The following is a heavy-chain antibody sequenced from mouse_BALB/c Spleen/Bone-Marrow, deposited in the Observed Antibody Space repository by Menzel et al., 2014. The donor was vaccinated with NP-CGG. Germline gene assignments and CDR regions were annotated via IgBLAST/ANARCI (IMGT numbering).Heavy chain of an antibody. CDR2: ISSGGSYT. V-gene: IGHV5-9-3*01. J-gene: IGHJ2*01. Sequence: EVKLMESGGGLVKPGGSLKLSCAASGFTFSSYAMSWVRQTPEKRLEWVATISSGGSYTYYPDSVKGRFTISRDNANNTYDQQMSSLSAEATAMYYCGGHGSTRLFDYWGQGTTLTVSS. D-gene: IGHD2-14*01. CDR3: GGHGSTRLFDY. CDR1: GFTFSSYA.